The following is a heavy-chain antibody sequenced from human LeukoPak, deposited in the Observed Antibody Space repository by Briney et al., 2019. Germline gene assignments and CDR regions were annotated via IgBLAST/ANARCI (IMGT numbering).Heavy chain of an antibody. V-gene: IGHV4-34*01. CDR2: INHSGSS. D-gene: IGHD6-19*01. Sequence: SETLSLTCAVYGGSFSGYYWSWIRQPPGKGLEWIGEINHSGSSNYNPSLKSRVTISVDTSKNQFSLKLSSVTAADTAVYYCARAGYSNGLDYWGQGTLVTVSS. CDR1: GGSFSGYY. J-gene: IGHJ4*02. CDR3: ARAGYSNGLDY.